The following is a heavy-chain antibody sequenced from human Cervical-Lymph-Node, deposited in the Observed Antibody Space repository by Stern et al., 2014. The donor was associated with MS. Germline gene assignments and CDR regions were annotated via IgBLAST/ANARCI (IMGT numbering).Heavy chain of an antibody. J-gene: IGHJ5*02. D-gene: IGHD2-2*01. CDR3: ARVPVVPAAIFVSWFDP. CDR2: IYYSGST. Sequence: HVQLQASGPGLVQPSQTLSLTCTVSGGSISSGGYYWSWIRKHPGKGLEWIGYIYYSGSTYYNPSLKSRVTISVDTSKNQFSLKLSSVTAADTAVYYCARVPVVPAAIFVSWFDPWGQGTLVTVSS. V-gene: IGHV4-31*03. CDR1: GGSISSGGYY.